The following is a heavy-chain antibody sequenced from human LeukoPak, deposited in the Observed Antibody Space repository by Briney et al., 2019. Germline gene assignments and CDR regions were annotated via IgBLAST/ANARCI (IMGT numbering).Heavy chain of an antibody. Sequence: GGSLRLSCAASGFTFSSYAMSWVRQAPGKGLEWVSAISGSGGSTYYADSVKGRFTISRDNSKNTLYLQMNSLRAEDTAVYYCAKDSGGYSGYATDAFDIWGQGTMVTVSS. CDR1: GFTFSSYA. CDR2: ISGSGGST. V-gene: IGHV3-23*01. CDR3: AKDSGGYSGYATDAFDI. D-gene: IGHD5-12*01. J-gene: IGHJ3*02.